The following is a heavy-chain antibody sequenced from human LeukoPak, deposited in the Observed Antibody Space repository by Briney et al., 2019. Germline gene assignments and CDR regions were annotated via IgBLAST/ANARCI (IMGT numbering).Heavy chain of an antibody. V-gene: IGHV3-48*03. CDR2: ISSSGSTM. D-gene: IGHD4/OR15-4a*01. CDR1: GFIFSSYE. CDR3: ARDRGSTMVRSFDI. Sequence: GGSLRLSRAASGFIFSSYEMNWVCQGPRQGLEWVSYISSSGSTMDYADSVKGRFTISRDNAKNSLYLQMNSLRAEDTALYYCARDRGSTMVRSFDIWGQGTVVTVSS. J-gene: IGHJ3*02.